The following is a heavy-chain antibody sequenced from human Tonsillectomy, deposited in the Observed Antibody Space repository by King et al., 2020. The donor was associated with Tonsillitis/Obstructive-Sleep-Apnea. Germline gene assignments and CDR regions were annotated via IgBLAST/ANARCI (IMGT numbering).Heavy chain of an antibody. CDR2: IRSKADGGTT. D-gene: IGHD6-13*01. CDR3: TRVGSGITAVYGIDV. CDR1: GFTFGDYA. V-gene: IGHV3-49*04. J-gene: IGHJ6*02. Sequence: VQLVESGGGLVQPGRSLRLSCTASGFTFGDYAMNWVRQAPGKGLEWVGFIRSKADGGTTEYAASVKGRFTISRDDSKSIAYLQMNSLKTEDTAVYYCTRVGSGITAVYGIDVWGQGTTVTVSS.